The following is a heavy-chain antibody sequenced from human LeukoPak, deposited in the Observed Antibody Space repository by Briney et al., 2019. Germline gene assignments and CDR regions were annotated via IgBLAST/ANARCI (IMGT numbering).Heavy chain of an antibody. CDR3: ARDMYDSSGYLFDY. D-gene: IGHD3-22*01. CDR1: GLTFTTYP. Sequence: GGSLRLSCAASGLTFTTYPMQWVRQAPGKGLEWVAVISNDGSNKYYTDSVKGRFTISRDNSKDTLYMQMNSLRAEDTAVYYCARDMYDSSGYLFDYWGQGTLVTVSS. J-gene: IGHJ4*02. CDR2: ISNDGSNK. V-gene: IGHV3-30-3*01.